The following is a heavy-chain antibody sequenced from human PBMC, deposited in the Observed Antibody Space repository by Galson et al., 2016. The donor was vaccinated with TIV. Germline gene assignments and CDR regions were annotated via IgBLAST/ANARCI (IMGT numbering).Heavy chain of an antibody. D-gene: IGHD1-26*01. CDR3: ARGTEVGATAYWYFDL. J-gene: IGHJ2*01. V-gene: IGHV1-69*04. CDR1: GGTFSNYA. Sequence: SGGTFSNYAISWVRQAPGQGLEWMGRIIPILGIANYAEKIQGRATITADKSTSTAYMELSSLRSDDTAVYYCARGTEVGATAYWYFDLWGRGTLVTVSS. CDR2: IIPILGIA.